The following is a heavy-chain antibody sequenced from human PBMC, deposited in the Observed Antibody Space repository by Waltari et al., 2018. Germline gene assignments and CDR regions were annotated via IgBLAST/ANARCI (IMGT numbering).Heavy chain of an antibody. J-gene: IGHJ5*02. CDR1: GDSISSYY. CDR2: VSYSGTT. Sequence: QVQLQESGPGLVRPSETLSLTCTVSGDSISSYYWNWIRQPPGSQPGWIWHVSYSGTTSDKPSRGRRGTISLDTSKNQFSLGLTSVTAADTAVYYCARRVAMVVSSSIGSWLDPWGQGTLVTVSS. CDR3: ARRVAMVVSSSIGSWLDP. D-gene: IGHD3-10*01. V-gene: IGHV4-59*08.